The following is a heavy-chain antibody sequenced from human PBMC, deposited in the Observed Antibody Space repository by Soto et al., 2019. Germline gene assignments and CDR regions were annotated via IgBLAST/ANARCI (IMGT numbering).Heavy chain of an antibody. CDR2: ARNDPRRRTT. J-gene: IGHJ5*02. CDR3: ASSRPGGIFPS. V-gene: IGHV3-72*01. CDR1: GLSFSDYH. Sequence: ELQLVESGGGLVQPGGSLRLTCAASGLSFSDYHMDWVRQAPGKGLEWIGRARNDPRRRTTEHAASVRGRFTTSRDDSKKALYLQMSSLKTEDPATYYCASSRPGGIFPSWGQGTLVTVSS. D-gene: IGHD3-16*01.